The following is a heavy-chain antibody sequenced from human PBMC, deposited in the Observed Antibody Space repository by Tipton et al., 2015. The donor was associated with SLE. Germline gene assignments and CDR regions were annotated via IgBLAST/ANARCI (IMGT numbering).Heavy chain of an antibody. CDR1: GYTFANFW. V-gene: IGHV5-51*01. J-gene: IGHJ4*02. Sequence: QLVQSGAEVKKSGESLKISCPVSGYTFANFWISWVRQTPEKGLEWMGFIYPTDSDTKYSPSFEGQVTISADKSTNTAYLQWNSLKTSDRAMYYCSRDQASLGLDFWGQGTLVTVSS. CDR3: SRDQASLGLDF. CDR2: IYPTDSDT.